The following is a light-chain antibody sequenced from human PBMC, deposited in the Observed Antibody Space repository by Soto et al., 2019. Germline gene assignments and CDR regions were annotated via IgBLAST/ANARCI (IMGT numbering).Light chain of an antibody. Sequence: DIQMTQSPSTLSASVGDTVTIICRANQTISTWLAWYQQKSGEAPKLLIYRASTLQTGVPARFSGSGSGTEFTLTISSLQPDDFATYYCQQYRTYSRTFGQGTKVDI. J-gene: IGKJ1*01. CDR3: QQYRTYSRT. CDR2: RAS. V-gene: IGKV1-5*02. CDR1: QTISTW.